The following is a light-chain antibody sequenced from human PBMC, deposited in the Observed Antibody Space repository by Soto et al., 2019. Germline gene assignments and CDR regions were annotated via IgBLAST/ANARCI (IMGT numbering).Light chain of an antibody. CDR3: SSYATGTTPVV. CDR1: SSDIGGYNH. Sequence: QSALTQPASVSGSPGQSITISCTGTSSDIGGYNHVSWYQQHAGTAPKLMIYEVTYRPSGVSYRFSGSKSGNTASLTISGLQTEDEADYYCSSYATGTTPVVFGGGTQLTVL. J-gene: IGLJ2*01. CDR2: EVT. V-gene: IGLV2-14*01.